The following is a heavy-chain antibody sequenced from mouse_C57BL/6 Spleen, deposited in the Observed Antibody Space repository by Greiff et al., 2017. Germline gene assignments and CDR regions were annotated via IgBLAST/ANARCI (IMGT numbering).Heavy chain of an antibody. CDR2: IDPSDSYT. Sequence: QVQLQQPGAELVRPGTSVKLSCKASGYTFTSYWMHWVKQRPGQGLEWIGVIDPSDSYTNYNQKFKGKATLTVDTSSSTAYMQLSSLTSEDSAVYYCAREGVTTRYFDFWGTGTTVTVSS. D-gene: IGHD2-1*01. V-gene: IGHV1-59*01. CDR3: AREGVTTRYFDF. J-gene: IGHJ1*03. CDR1: GYTFTSYW.